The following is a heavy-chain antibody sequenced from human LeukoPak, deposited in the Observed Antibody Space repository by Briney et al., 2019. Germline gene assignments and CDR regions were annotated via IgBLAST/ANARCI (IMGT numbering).Heavy chain of an antibody. CDR1: GYTFTSYG. CDR3: SREPLPDADYYDSSGYYYFDY. D-gene: IGHD3-22*01. CDR2: ISAYNGNT. V-gene: IGHV1-18*01. Sequence: ASVKVSCKSSGYTFTSYGISWVRQAPGQGLEWMGWISAYNGNTNYAQKLQGRVTMTTDTSTSTAYMELRSLRSDDTAVYYCSREPLPDADYYDSSGYYYFDYWGQGTLVTVSS. J-gene: IGHJ4*02.